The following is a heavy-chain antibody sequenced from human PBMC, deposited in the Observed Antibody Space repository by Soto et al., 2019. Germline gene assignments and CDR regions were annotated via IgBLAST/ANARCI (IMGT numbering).Heavy chain of an antibody. CDR2: IYPGDSDT. CDR3: ARHVWCSSTSCYGLDAFDI. V-gene: IGHV5-51*01. Sequence: QKVWYKVAGYRCTSYWSGCIIQRQGKGLEWMGIIYPGDSDTRYSPSFQGQVTISADKSTSTAYLQWSSLKASDTAMYYCARHVWCSSTSCYGLDAFDIWGQGTMVTVSS. CDR1: GYRCTSYW. J-gene: IGHJ3*02. D-gene: IGHD2-2*01.